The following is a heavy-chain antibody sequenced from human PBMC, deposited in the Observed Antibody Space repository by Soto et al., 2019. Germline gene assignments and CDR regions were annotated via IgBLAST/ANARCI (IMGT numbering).Heavy chain of an antibody. J-gene: IGHJ4*02. CDR1: GGMFYSSA. Sequence: SVKVSCKASGGMFYSSAINWVRQAPGQGLEWMGGIVPMNGSPKYAQEFLGRVTISADASATTAYMDLSGLKSEDTAVYYCSFAPNWTYQLTRYWGRRTQVTVSS. CDR3: SFAPNWTYQLTRY. V-gene: IGHV1-69*13. D-gene: IGHD1-1*01. CDR2: IVPMNGSP.